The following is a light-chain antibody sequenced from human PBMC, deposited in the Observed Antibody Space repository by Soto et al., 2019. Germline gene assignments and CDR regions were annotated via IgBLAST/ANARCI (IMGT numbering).Light chain of an antibody. CDR1: QSVRSER. Sequence: IVLTQSPDTLYSSPGERASLCCRASQSVRSERLAWYQHKRGQAPRVVIFDASSRAAGIPERLSGSGSGTDFTLTISSIEPEDFAVYYCQQRSNWRTFGQGTKVDIK. J-gene: IGKJ1*01. V-gene: IGKV3D-20*02. CDR2: DAS. CDR3: QQRSNWRT.